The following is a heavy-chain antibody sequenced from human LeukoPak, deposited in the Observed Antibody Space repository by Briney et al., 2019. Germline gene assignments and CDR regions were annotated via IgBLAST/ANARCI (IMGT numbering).Heavy chain of an antibody. J-gene: IGHJ6*02. CDR1: GFTFSSYS. V-gene: IGHV3-21*01. D-gene: IGHD3-3*01. Sequence: MPGGSLRLSCAASGFTFSSYSMNCVRQAPGEGLEWVSSISSSSSYIYYADSVKGRFTISRDNANNSLYLQMNSLRAEDTAVYYCARALRFLEWLFFYGMDVWGQGTTVTVSS. CDR3: ARALRFLEWLFFYGMDV. CDR2: ISSSSSYI.